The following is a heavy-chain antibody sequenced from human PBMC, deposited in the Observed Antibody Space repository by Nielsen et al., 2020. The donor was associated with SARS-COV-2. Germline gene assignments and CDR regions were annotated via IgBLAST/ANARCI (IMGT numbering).Heavy chain of an antibody. D-gene: IGHD3-3*01. CDR1: GFTFSSYW. J-gene: IGHJ4*02. V-gene: IGHV3-74*01. CDR2: INSDGSST. CDR3: AKDIRGWNGYASYFDY. Sequence: GESLKISCAASGFTFSSYWMHWVRQAPGKGLVWVSRINSDGSSTSYADSVKGRFTISRDNAKNTLYLQMNSLRAEDTALYYCAKDIRGWNGYASYFDYWGQGTLVTVSS.